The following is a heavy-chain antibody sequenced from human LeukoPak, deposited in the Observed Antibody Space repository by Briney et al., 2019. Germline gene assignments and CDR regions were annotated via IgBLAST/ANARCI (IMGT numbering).Heavy chain of an antibody. D-gene: IGHD6-13*01. CDR2: ISSGGSTI. CDR3: AREIHSSSCNDY. Sequence: GGSLRLSCSASGFTFSDYYMSWIRQAPGKGLEWVSYISSGGSTIYYADSVKGRFTISRDNAKNSLYLQMNSLRAEDTAVYYCAREIHSSSCNDYWGQGTLVTVSS. J-gene: IGHJ4*02. CDR1: GFTFSDYY. V-gene: IGHV3-11*01.